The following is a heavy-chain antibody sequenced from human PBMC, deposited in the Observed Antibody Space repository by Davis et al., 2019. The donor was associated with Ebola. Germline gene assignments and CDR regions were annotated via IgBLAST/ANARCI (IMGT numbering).Heavy chain of an antibody. J-gene: IGHJ4*02. CDR3: VRGGTGGSLYLNYFDP. Sequence: GESLKISCAASGFPFSSFGMHWVRQGPGKGLDWVASISDDGTSKFYAEFVKGRFTISRDYSKNTLYLQKNSLTSEDTAVYYCVRGGTGGSLYLNYFDPWGQGSLVTVSS. V-gene: IGHV3-30*03. CDR2: ISDDGTSK. D-gene: IGHD2-15*01. CDR1: GFPFSSFG.